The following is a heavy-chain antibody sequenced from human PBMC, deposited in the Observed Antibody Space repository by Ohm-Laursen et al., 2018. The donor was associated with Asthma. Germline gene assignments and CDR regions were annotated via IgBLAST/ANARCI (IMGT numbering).Heavy chain of an antibody. J-gene: IGHJ4*02. V-gene: IGHV3-30-3*01. Sequence: SLRLSCSAPGFTFSSYAMHWVRQAPGKGLEWVAVISYDGSNKYYADSVKGRFTISRDNSKNTLYLQMNSLRAEDTAVYYCAKNHYYYDSSGYHFDYWGQGTLVTVSS. CDR2: ISYDGSNK. D-gene: IGHD3-22*01. CDR3: AKNHYYYDSSGYHFDY. CDR1: GFTFSSYA.